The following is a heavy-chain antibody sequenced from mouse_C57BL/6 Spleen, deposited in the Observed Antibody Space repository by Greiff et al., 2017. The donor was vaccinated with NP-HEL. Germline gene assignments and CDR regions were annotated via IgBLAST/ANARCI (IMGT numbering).Heavy chain of an antibody. CDR3: ARWRLRAWFAY. CDR2: IHPNSGST. CDR1: GYTFTSYW. J-gene: IGHJ3*01. D-gene: IGHD2-4*01. V-gene: IGHV1-64*01. Sequence: QVQLQQPGAELVKPGASVKMSCKASGYTFTSYWMHWVKQRPGQGLEWIGMIHPNSGSTNYNEKFKSKATLTVDKSSNTAYMQLSSLTSEDSAVYYCARWRLRAWFAYWGQGTLVTVSA.